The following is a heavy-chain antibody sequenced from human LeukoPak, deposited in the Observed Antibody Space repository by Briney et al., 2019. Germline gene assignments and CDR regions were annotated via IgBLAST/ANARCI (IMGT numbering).Heavy chain of an antibody. J-gene: IGHJ4*02. Sequence: SVKVSCKASGGTFSSYTISWVRQAPGQGLEWMGRIIPILGIANYAQKFQGRVTITADKSTSTAYMELSSLRSEATAVYYCARGTVVPAAIGDWGQGTLVTVSS. V-gene: IGHV1-69*02. CDR1: GGTFSSYT. CDR2: IIPILGIA. CDR3: ARGTVVPAAIGD. D-gene: IGHD2-2*01.